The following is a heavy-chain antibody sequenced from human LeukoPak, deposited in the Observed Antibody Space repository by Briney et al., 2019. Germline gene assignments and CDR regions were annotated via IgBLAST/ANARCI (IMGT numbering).Heavy chain of an antibody. CDR3: ARVGDTAMPYFDY. V-gene: IGHV4-34*01. D-gene: IGHD5-18*01. CDR2: INHSGST. CDR1: GGSFSGYY. Sequence: SETLSLTCAVYGGSFSGYYWSWIRQPPGKGLEWIGEINHSGSTNYNPSLKSRVTISVDTSKNQFSLKLSSVTAADTAVYYCARVGDTAMPYFDYWGRGTLVTISS. J-gene: IGHJ4*02.